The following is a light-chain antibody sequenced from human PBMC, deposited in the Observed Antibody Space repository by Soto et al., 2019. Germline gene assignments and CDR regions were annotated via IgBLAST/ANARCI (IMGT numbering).Light chain of an antibody. J-gene: IGKJ5*01. V-gene: IGKV1-39*01. CDR3: QQSYSTPVT. Sequence: DIQMTQSPSSLSASVGDRVTITCRASQSISSYLNWYQQKPGKAPKLLIYAASSLQSGVPSRFSGSGSGTDFTVTIRSLQPEDFATYYCQQSYSTPVTFGQGTRLEIK. CDR2: AAS. CDR1: QSISSY.